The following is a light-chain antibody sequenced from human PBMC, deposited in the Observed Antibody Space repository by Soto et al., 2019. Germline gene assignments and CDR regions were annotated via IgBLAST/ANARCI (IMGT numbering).Light chain of an antibody. J-gene: IGLJ3*02. V-gene: IGLV1-40*01. Sequence: QSVLTQPPSVSGAPGQRVTISCTGSSSNIGAGYDVHWYQQLPGTAPKLLIYGNSNRPSGVPDRFSGSKSGTSASLAITGPQHEAEADYSCQSYDSSLSALFGGGTKLTVL. CDR2: GNS. CDR3: QSYDSSLSAL. CDR1: SSNIGAGYD.